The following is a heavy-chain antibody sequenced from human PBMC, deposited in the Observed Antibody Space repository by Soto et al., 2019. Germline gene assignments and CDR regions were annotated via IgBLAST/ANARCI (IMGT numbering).Heavy chain of an antibody. CDR3: ARAGSNYCASGSYLPYCMDV. CDR1: GFTFSSYW. V-gene: IGHV3-7*01. CDR2: IKQDGSET. D-gene: IGHD3-10*01. Sequence: EVQVVESGGGLVQPGGSLRLSCAASGFTFSSYWMTWVRQAPGKGLEWVANIKQDGSETNYVASVKGRFSISRDNAKNALYLQMKSLRAEETSVYYCARAGSNYCASGSYLPYCMDVWGKGTTVTVSS. J-gene: IGHJ6*03.